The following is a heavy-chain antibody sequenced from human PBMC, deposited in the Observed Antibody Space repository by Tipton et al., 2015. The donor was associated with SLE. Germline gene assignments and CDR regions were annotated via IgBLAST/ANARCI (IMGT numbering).Heavy chain of an antibody. CDR3: ARVRSDIVVVVAATYAFDI. J-gene: IGHJ3*02. CDR2: IYYSGST. Sequence: LRLSCTVSGGSISSSSYYWGWIRQPPGKGLEWIGSIYYSGSTYYNPSLKSRVTISVDTSKNQFSLKLSSVTAADTAVYYCARVRSDIVVVVAATYAFDIWGQGTMVTVSS. V-gene: IGHV4-39*07. CDR1: GGSISSSSYY. D-gene: IGHD2-15*01.